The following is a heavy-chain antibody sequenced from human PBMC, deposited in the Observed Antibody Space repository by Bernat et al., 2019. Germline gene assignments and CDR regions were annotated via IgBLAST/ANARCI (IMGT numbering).Heavy chain of an antibody. CDR3: ARESLLLGEPPGAIDY. CDR1: GLKVNNNY. CDR2: IYSGGDT. V-gene: IGHV3-66*01. J-gene: IGHJ4*02. Sequence: EVQLVESGGSLVQPGGSLRLSCAASGLKVNNNYMSWVRQAPGKGLEWVSVIYSGGDTNYADFVKGRFTISRDNLKNTLYLQMNNLRAEDTAVYFCARESLLLGEPPGAIDYWGQGTLVTVSS. D-gene: IGHD3-10*02.